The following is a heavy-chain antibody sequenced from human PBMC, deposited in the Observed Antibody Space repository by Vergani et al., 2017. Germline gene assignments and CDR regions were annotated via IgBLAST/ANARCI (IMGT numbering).Heavy chain of an antibody. Sequence: QLQLQESGPGLVKPSETLSITCTVSGVYIGSNSYYWGWIRQPPGKGLEWIGTIYYTGTTYYNEAHKSRLTISVDTSKNQFSLNLTSVTAADTAVYYCTRHGRSGWAGYFQHWGQGTLVTASS. CDR3: TRHGRSGWAGYFQH. CDR1: GVYIGSNSYY. CDR2: IYYTGTT. D-gene: IGHD6-19*01. V-gene: IGHV4-39*01. J-gene: IGHJ1*01.